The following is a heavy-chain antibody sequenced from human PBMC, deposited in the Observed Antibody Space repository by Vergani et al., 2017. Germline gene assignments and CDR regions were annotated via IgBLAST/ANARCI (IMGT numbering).Heavy chain of an antibody. CDR1: GFSLSNARMG. V-gene: IGHV2-26*01. CDR2: IFSNDEK. J-gene: IGHJ5*02. CDR3: ARDTGEVPQGGSDNWFDP. Sequence: QVTLKESGPVLVKPTETLTLTCTVSGFSLSNARMGVSWIRQPPGKALEWLAHIFSNDEKSYSTSLKSRLTISKDTSKSQVVLTMTNMDPVDTATYYCARDTGEVPQGGSDNWFDPWGQGTLVTVSS. D-gene: IGHD3-10*01.